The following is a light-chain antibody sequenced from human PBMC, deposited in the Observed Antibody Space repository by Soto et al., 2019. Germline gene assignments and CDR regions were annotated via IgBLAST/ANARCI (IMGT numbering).Light chain of an antibody. V-gene: IGLV1-44*01. J-gene: IGLJ3*02. CDR1: NSNIGSNI. CDR2: GNS. CDR3: ATWDDSLNGWV. Sequence: QSVLTQPPSASGTPGQRVTISCSGSNSNIGSNIVNWYQQLPGTAPKLLIYGNSQRLSGVPDRFSGSKSGTSASLAISGLQSEDEADFYCATWDDSLNGWVFGGGTKLTVL.